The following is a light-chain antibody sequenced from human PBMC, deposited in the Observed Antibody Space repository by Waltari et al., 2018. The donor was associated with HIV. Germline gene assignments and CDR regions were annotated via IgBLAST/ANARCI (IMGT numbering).Light chain of an antibody. CDR3: SSYAGSSTFVI. V-gene: IGLV2-23*02. CDR2: EVS. J-gene: IGLJ2*01. CDR1: SSDVGSYKH. Sequence: QSALTPPASVSGSPGQSITIPCTGSSSDVGSYKHVSWYQQHPGKAPRLIIYEVSKRPSGVSNRYSASKSGKTASLTVSGLRAEDEADYYCSSYAGSSTFVIFGGGTKLTVL.